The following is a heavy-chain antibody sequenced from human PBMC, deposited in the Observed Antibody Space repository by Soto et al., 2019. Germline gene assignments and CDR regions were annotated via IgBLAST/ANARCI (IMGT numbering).Heavy chain of an antibody. CDR2: INSNTGGT. J-gene: IGHJ5*02. V-gene: IGHV1-2*02. CDR3: AGNAYFLPIVYYQFRCFDP. D-gene: IGHD3-16*01. Sequence: QVQLVQSGSEVKQPGASVKVSCKASGYTLTGYYMHWVRQAPGHGLEWMGWINSNTGGTTFAQRFQGRVTLTSDTSSSTDYMELSRLTSDDTVVYYCAGNAYFLPIVYYQFRCFDPWCQGTLVTVSS. CDR1: GYTLTGYY.